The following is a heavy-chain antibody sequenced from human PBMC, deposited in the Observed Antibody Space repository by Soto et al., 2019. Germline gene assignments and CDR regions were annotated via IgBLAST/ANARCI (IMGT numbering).Heavy chain of an antibody. CDR1: GYTFTRYN. Sequence: ASVKVSCKAYGYTFTRYNVHWVRQAPGQGLEWMAIINPSGGATYYVQKFEGRVTLTTDTSTSTVYMELSSPRSDDTAVYYCARVRGGGSEYFFDYWGQGTLVTVSS. J-gene: IGHJ4*02. D-gene: IGHD2-15*01. CDR3: ARVRGGGSEYFFDY. V-gene: IGHV1-46*01. CDR2: INPSGGAT.